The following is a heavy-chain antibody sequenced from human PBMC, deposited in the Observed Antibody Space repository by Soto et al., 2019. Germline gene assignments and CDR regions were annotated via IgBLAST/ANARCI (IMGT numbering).Heavy chain of an antibody. CDR1: GFTFSSYA. J-gene: IGHJ4*02. Sequence: EVQVLDSGGGLVQPGGSLRLSCAASGFTFSSYAMSWVRQAPGKGLEWVSSITGSGGNTHYADSVKGRFTISRDNSKNTIYLQMSSLRADDTAVYYCVKLRGVGGWSFDYWGQGTVVTVSS. CDR2: ITGSGGNT. CDR3: VKLRGVGGWSFDY. D-gene: IGHD6-19*01. V-gene: IGHV3-23*01.